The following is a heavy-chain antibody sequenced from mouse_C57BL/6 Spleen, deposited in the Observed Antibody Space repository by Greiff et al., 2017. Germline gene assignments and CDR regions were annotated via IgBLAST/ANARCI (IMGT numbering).Heavy chain of an antibody. Sequence: EVQVVESGEGLVKPGGSLKLSCAASGFTFSSYAMSWVRQTPEKRLEWVAYISSGGDYIYYADTVKGRFTISRDNARNTLYLQMSRLTSEDTAMYYCTQVEYGYDGSWFAYWGQGTLVTVSA. J-gene: IGHJ3*01. CDR3: TQVEYGYDGSWFAY. CDR1: GFTFSSYA. CDR2: ISSGGDYI. D-gene: IGHD2-2*01. V-gene: IGHV5-9-1*02.